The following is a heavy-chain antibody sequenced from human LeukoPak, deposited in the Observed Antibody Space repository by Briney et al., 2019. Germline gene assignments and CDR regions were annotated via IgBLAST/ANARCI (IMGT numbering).Heavy chain of an antibody. D-gene: IGHD3-10*01. CDR2: VYTDGGTI. J-gene: IGHJ4*02. CDR1: GNIFTNYH. CDR3: ATEAPGSYRFDN. Sequence: ASVKVSCKASGNIFTNYHPHCVPLAPGRGLEWMGAVYTDGGTITNTRSFQDRVTMTREVSTRTVYMELSSLNSEDTAVYYCATEAPGSYRFDNWGQEILVTVSS. V-gene: IGHV1-46*01.